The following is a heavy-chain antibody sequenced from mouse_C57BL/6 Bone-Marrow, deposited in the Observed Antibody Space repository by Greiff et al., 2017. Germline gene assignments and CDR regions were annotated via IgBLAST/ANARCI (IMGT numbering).Heavy chain of an antibody. V-gene: IGHV1-62-2*01. J-gene: IGHJ3*01. D-gene: IGHD2-1*01. Sequence: QVQLQQSGAELVKPGASVKLSCKASGYTFTEYTIHWVKQRSGQGLEWIGWFYPGSGSIKYNEKFKDKATLTADKSSSTVYMELSRLTSEDSEVYFCARHEEGIYYGNYDWFAYWGQGTLVTVSA. CDR1: GYTFTEYT. CDR2: FYPGSGSI. CDR3: ARHEEGIYYGNYDWFAY.